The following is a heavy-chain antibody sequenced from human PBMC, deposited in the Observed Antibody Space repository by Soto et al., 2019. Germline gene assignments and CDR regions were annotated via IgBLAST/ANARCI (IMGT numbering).Heavy chain of an antibody. J-gene: IGHJ3*01. V-gene: IGHV3-53*01. Sequence: EVQLLESGGGLIQPGGSLRLSCAASGFTFSSNDMNWVRQAPGKGLEWVSLIYSGGSTYYADAVKCRFTISRDNSKNTLYLQMSSLRADDTAVYYCAARPLLPGAPWCQWTMVTVSS. CDR1: GFTFSSND. D-gene: IGHD3-22*01. CDR3: AARPLLPGAP. CDR2: IYSGGST.